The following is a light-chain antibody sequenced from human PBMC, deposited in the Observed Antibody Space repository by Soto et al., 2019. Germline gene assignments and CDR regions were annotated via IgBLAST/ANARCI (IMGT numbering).Light chain of an antibody. CDR1: QSVLSSCNNNYC. CDR2: WAS. V-gene: IGKV4-1*01. CDR3: QQFYRNPQGFT. J-gene: IGKJ3*01. Sequence: DIVMTQSPDSLAVSLGERATINCKSSQSVLSSCNNNYCLAWYQQKAGQPPRLLIYWASTRESGVPDRFSGSGSWTDFTLTISSLQAEDVAVYYCQQFYRNPQGFTFGPGTKVDIK.